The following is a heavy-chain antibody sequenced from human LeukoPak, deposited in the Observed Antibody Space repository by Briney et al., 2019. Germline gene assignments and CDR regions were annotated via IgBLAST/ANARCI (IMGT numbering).Heavy chain of an antibody. J-gene: IGHJ3*01. V-gene: IGHV3-23*01. D-gene: IGHD2-2*01. Sequence: GGSLRLSCAASGFTFSSYAMSWVRQAPGKGLEWVSAISGSGGSTFYADSVKGRFTISRDNSKNTLFLQMNSLRAEDTAVYYCAKDRSCSGSSCNVGSWGQGTMVTVSS. CDR1: GFTFSSYA. CDR2: ISGSGGST. CDR3: AKDRSCSGSSCNVGS.